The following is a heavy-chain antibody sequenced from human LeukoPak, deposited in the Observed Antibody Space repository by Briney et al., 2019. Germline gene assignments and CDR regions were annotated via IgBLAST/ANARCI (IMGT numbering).Heavy chain of an antibody. CDR3: ARDEFGGVIVDAFDI. Sequence: ASVKVSCKASGYTFTSYYMHWVRQAPGQGLEWMGIINPSGCSTSYAQNFQGRVTMTRDTSTSTVYMELSSLRSEDTAVYYCARDEFGGVIVDAFDIWGQGTMVTVSS. V-gene: IGHV1-46*01. J-gene: IGHJ3*02. D-gene: IGHD3-16*02. CDR1: GYTFTSYY. CDR2: INPSGCST.